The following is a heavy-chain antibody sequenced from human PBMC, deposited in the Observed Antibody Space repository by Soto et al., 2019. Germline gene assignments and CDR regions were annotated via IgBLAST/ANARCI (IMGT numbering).Heavy chain of an antibody. CDR1: GYTFTSYA. D-gene: IGHD1-1*01. V-gene: IGHV1-3*01. CDR3: ARVVGPNWYNWNDGAYWFDP. CDR2: INAGNGNT. Sequence: GASVKVSCKASGYTFTSYAMHWVRQAPGQRLEWMGWINAGNGNTKYSQKFQGRVTITRDTSASTAYMELSSLRSEDTAVYYCARVVGPNWYNWNDGAYWFDPWGQGTLVTVSS. J-gene: IGHJ5*02.